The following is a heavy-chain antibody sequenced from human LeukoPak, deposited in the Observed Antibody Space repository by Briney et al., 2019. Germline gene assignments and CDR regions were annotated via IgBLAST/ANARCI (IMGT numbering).Heavy chain of an antibody. V-gene: IGHV3-15*01. Sequence: PGGSLRLSCAASGFTFSNASMSWVRQAPGKGLEWVGRIKSKTDGGTTDYAAPVKGRFTISRDDSKNTLYLQMNSLKTEDTAVYYCTTDPASYYDISGYYSVSYWGQGTLVTVSS. D-gene: IGHD3-22*01. CDR3: TTDPASYYDISGYYSVSY. J-gene: IGHJ4*02. CDR1: GFTFSNAS. CDR2: IKSKTDGGTT.